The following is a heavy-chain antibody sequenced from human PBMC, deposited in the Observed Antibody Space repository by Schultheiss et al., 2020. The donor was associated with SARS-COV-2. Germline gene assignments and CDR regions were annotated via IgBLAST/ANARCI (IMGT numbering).Heavy chain of an antibody. V-gene: IGHV3-21*01. CDR1: GFTFSSYS. CDR3: ARNGPWATGPPQYYYYGMDV. D-gene: IGHD3-9*01. J-gene: IGHJ6*02. Sequence: GGSLRLSCAASGFTFSSYSMNWVRQAPGKGLEWVSSISSSSSYIYYADSVKGRFTISRDNAKNSLYLQMNSLRAEDTAVYYCARNGPWATGPPQYYYYGMDVWGQGTTVTVSS. CDR2: ISSSSSYI.